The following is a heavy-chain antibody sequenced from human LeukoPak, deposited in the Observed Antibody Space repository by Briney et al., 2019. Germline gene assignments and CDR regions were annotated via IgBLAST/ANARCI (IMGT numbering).Heavy chain of an antibody. CDR3: AREESMIPFGGVIAPFDY. Sequence: GGPLRLSCAASGFTFNSYWMSWVRQAPGKGLEWVANIKQDESEENYVNSVKGRFTISRDNAKTSLYLQMNSLRAEDTAVYYCAREESMIPFGGVIAPFDYWGQGTLVTVSS. CDR2: IKQDESEE. D-gene: IGHD3-16*02. V-gene: IGHV3-7*01. J-gene: IGHJ4*02. CDR1: GFTFNSYW.